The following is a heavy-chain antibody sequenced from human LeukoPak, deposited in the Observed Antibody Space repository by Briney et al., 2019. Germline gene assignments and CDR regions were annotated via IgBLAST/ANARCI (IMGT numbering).Heavy chain of an antibody. CDR2: ISKNSDDI. CDR1: GFSFSSYA. Sequence: GGSLRLSCAAAGFSFSSYAMNWVRQAPGTGLEWVSYISKNSDDIYNADSVRGRFTISRDNAKNSLYLQMNSLRAEDMAVYYCARVRPGYYCDYWGQGILVTVSS. J-gene: IGHJ4*02. CDR3: ARVRPGYYCDY. V-gene: IGHV3-21*05.